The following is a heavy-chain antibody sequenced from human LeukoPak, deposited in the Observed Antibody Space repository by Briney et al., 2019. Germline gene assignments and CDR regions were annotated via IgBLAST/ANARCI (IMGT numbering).Heavy chain of an antibody. CDR3: ASHLERHPYYFDY. D-gene: IGHD1-1*01. Sequence: SVKVSFKASGGTFSIYAISWVRQAPGQGLEWMGGIIPIFGTANYAQKFQGRVTITTDESTSTAYMELSSLRSEDTAVYYCASHLERHPYYFDYWGQGTLVTVSS. CDR1: GGTFSIYA. J-gene: IGHJ4*02. V-gene: IGHV1-69*05. CDR2: IIPIFGTA.